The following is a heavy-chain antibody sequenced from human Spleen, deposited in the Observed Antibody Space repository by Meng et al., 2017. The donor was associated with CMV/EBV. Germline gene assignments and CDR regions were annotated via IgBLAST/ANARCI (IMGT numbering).Heavy chain of an antibody. CDR1: GFTFSSYW. J-gene: IGHJ6*02. D-gene: IGHD3-3*01. CDR3: ARDLTGYDFWSGPSYMDV. Sequence: GGSLRLSCAASGFTFSSYWMSWVRQAPGKGLEWVANIKQDGSEKYYVDSVKGRFTISRDNAKNSLYLQMNSLRAEDTAVYYCARDLTGYDFWSGPSYMDVWGQGTTVTVSS. CDR2: IKQDGSEK. V-gene: IGHV3-7*01.